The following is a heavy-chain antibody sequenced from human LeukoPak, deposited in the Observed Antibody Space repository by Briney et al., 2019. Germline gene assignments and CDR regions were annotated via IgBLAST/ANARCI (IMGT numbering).Heavy chain of an antibody. CDR3: ARNGHISAWSYYYYYMDV. CDR1: GYTFTDYS. J-gene: IGHJ6*03. Sequence: ASVKVSCKASGYTFTDYSMHWVRQAPGQGLEWMGWINPKSGGRKYAQKFQGRVTMTRDTSISTAHMELSGLGFDDTAVYYCARNGHISAWSYYYYYMDVWGIGTTVTVSS. D-gene: IGHD6-19*01. V-gene: IGHV1-2*02. CDR2: INPKSGGR.